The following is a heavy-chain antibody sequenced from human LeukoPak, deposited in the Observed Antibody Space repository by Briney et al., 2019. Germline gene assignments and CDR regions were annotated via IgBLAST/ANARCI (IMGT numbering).Heavy chain of an antibody. CDR2: ISGSGGST. J-gene: IGHJ4*02. CDR3: AKNPIRSGWYYFDY. V-gene: IGHV3-23*01. CDR1: GFTFSSYA. D-gene: IGHD6-19*01. Sequence: GGSLRLSCAASGFTFSSYAMSWVRQAPGKGLEWVSAISGSGGSTYYADSAKGRFTISRDNSKNTLYLQMNSLRAEDTAVYYCAKNPIRSGWYYFDYWGQGTLVTVSS.